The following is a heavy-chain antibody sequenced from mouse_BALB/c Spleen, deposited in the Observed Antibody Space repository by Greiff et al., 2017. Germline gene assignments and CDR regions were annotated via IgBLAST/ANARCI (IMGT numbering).Heavy chain of an antibody. J-gene: IGHJ4*01. CDR3: ARHYYGYDYAMDY. CDR2: FYPGSGSI. V-gene: IGHV1-62-2*01. D-gene: IGHD1-2*01. CDR1: GYTFTEYI. Sequence: VKLMESGAGLVKPGASVKLSCKASGYTFTEYIIHWVKQRSGQGLEWIGWFYPGSGSIKYNEKFKGKATLTADKSSSTAYMQLSSLTSDDSAVYFCARHYYGYDYAMDYWGQGTSVTVSS.